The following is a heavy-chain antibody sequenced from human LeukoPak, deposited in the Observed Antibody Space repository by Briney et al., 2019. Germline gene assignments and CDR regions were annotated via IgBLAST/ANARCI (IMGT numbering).Heavy chain of an antibody. Sequence: ESGPTLVNPTQTLTLTCTFSGFSLSTSGVGVGCIRQPPGKALEWLALIYWDDDKRYSPSLKSRLTITKDTSKNQVVLTMTNMDPVDTATYYCAHIGYYYDSSGYGFLDYWGQGTLVTVSS. CDR2: IYWDDDK. J-gene: IGHJ4*02. V-gene: IGHV2-5*02. CDR3: AHIGYYYDSSGYGFLDY. D-gene: IGHD3-22*01. CDR1: GFSLSTSGVG.